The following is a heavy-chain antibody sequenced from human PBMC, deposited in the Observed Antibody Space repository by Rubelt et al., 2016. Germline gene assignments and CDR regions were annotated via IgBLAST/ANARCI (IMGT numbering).Heavy chain of an antibody. CDR1: GFTFSSYA. CDR2: ISSNGGST. J-gene: IGHJ3*02. D-gene: IGHD3-3*01. Sequence: SGFTFSSYAMHWVRQAPGKGLEYVSAISSNGGSTYYADSVKGRFSISRDNSKNTLYLQMSSLRAEDTAVYYCVKGLGRYYVFWSGRDAFDIWGQGTMVTVSS. CDR3: VKGLGRYYVFWSGRDAFDI. V-gene: IGHV3-64D*09.